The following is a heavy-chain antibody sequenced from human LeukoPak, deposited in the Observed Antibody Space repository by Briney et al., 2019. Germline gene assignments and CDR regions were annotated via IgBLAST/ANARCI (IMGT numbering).Heavy chain of an antibody. CDR2: IYDRGPA. Sequence: SETLSLTCTVSGYAITSGGFSWNWIRQPPGKGLEWIGCIYDRGPAYYNPSLKSRFTISVDRPKNQFFLNVTSLTAADTAVYFCARSDFQGWFDPCGQGTLVTVSS. V-gene: IGHV4-30-2*01. J-gene: IGHJ5*02. D-gene: IGHD2/OR15-2a*01. CDR3: ARSDFQGWFDP. CDR1: GYAITSGGFS.